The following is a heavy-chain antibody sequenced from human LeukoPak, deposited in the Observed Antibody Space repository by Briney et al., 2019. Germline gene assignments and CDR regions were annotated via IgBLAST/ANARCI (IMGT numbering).Heavy chain of an antibody. V-gene: IGHV3-74*01. CDR1: GFTFSSYW. Sequence: GGSLRLSCAASGFTFSSYWMHWVRQAPGKGLVWVSRINSDGSSTSYADSVKGRFTISRGNAKNTLYLQMNSLRAEDTAVYYCARVSCYYDSSGYFNWFDPWGQGTLVTVSS. D-gene: IGHD3-22*01. CDR3: ARVSCYYDSSGYFNWFDP. CDR2: INSDGSST. J-gene: IGHJ5*02.